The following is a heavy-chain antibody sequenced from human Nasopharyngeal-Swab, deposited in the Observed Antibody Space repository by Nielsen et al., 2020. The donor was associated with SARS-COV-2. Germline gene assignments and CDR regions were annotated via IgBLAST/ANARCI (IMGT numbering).Heavy chain of an antibody. CDR2: IDWDDDK. V-gene: IGHV2-70*11. J-gene: IGHJ4*02. D-gene: IGHD4-17*01. CDR3: ARIMVPTVTTDY. Sequence: SGPTLVKPTQTLTLTCTFSGFSLGTSGMCVSWIRQPPGKALEWLARIDWDDDKYYSTSLKTRLTISKDTSKNQVVLTMTNMDPVDTATYYCARIMVPTVTTDYWGQGTLVTVSS. CDR1: GFSLGTSGMC.